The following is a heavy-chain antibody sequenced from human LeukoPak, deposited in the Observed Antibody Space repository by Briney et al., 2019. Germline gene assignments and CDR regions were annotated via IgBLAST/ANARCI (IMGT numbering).Heavy chain of an antibody. J-gene: IGHJ4*02. Sequence: SETLSLTCSVSGGSMNSYYWSWIRQSPGKGLEWIGYIYYSGSTNYNPSLKSRVTISVDTSKNQFPLKLSSVTAADTAVYYCARRVWLQPFDYWGQGTLVTVSS. V-gene: IGHV4-59*08. CDR3: ARRVWLQPFDY. D-gene: IGHD3-9*01. CDR2: IYYSGST. CDR1: GGSMNSYY.